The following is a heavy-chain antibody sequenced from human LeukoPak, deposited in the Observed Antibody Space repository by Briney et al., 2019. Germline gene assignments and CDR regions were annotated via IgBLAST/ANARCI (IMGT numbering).Heavy chain of an antibody. CDR1: GGSISSYYW. J-gene: IGHJ4*02. V-gene: IGHV2-5*08. CDR3: AHGSIAARYDY. D-gene: IGHD6-6*01. CDR2: IYWDDDK. Sequence: TLSLTCTVSGGSISSYYWSWIRQPPGKALEWLALIYWDDDKRYSPSLKSRLTITKDTSKNQVVLTMTNMDPVDTATYYCAHGSIAARYDYWGQGTLVTVSS.